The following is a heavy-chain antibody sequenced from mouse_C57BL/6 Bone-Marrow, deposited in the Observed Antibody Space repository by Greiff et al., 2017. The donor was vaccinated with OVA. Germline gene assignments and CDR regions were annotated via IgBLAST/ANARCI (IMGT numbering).Heavy chain of an antibody. CDR1: GYSITSGYY. V-gene: IGHV3-6*01. D-gene: IGHD2-4*01. J-gene: IGHJ2*01. Sequence: ESGPGLVKPSQSLSLTCSVTGYSITSGYYWNWIRQFPGNKLEWMGYISYDGSNNYNPSLKNRISITRDTSKNQFFLKLNSVTTEDTATYYCARDGDYDDYFDYWGQGTTLTVSS. CDR2: ISYDGSN. CDR3: ARDGDYDDYFDY.